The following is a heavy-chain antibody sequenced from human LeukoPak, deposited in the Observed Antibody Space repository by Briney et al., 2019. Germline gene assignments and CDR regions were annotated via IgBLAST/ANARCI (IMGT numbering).Heavy chain of an antibody. J-gene: IGHJ6*03. CDR2: IYYSGST. D-gene: IGHD6-6*01. Sequence: SETLSLTCTVSGGSISSYYWSWIRQPPGKGLEWIGYIYYSGSTNYNPSLKSRVTISVDTSKNQFSLKLSSVTAADTAVYFCARGRVSSSTSYSTYYYYFYMDVWGKGTTVTVS. V-gene: IGHV4-59*01. CDR1: GGSISSYY. CDR3: ARGRVSSSTSYSTYYYYFYMDV.